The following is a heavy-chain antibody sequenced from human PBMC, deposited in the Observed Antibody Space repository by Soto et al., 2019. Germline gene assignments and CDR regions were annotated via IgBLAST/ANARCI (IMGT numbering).Heavy chain of an antibody. D-gene: IGHD6-6*01. CDR1: GGTFSSYA. CDR2: IIPIFGTA. CDR3: ARLASWSSSTRKYYFDY. J-gene: IGHJ4*02. Sequence: SSVKVSCKASGGTFSSYAINWGRQAPGQGLEWMGGIIPIFGTANYAQKFQGRVTIPADESTSTAYMELSSRRSEDTAVYYCARLASWSSSTRKYYFDYWGRGTLVTVSS. V-gene: IGHV1-69*13.